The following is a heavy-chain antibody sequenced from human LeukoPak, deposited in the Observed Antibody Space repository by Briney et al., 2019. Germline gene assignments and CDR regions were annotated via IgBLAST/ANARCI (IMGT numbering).Heavy chain of an antibody. J-gene: IGHJ4*02. CDR1: GFTFSSYA. CDR3: AKDFITMIVVVIPYFDY. CDR2: ISGSGGST. D-gene: IGHD3-22*01. Sequence: GGSLRLSCAASGFTFSSYAMSWVRQAPGKGLEWVSAISGSGGSTYYADSVKGRFTISRDNSKNTLYLQMNSLRAEDTAVYYCAKDFITMIVVVIPYFDYWGQGTLVTVSS. V-gene: IGHV3-23*01.